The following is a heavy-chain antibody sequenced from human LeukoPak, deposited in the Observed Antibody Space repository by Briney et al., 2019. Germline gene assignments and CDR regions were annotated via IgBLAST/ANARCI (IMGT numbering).Heavy chain of an antibody. Sequence: SVTVSCKASGYTFTSYAISWVRQAPGQGLEWMGGIIPIFGTANYAQKFQGRVTITADESTSTAYMELSSLRSEDTAVYYCARAGGIAAAGNWFDPWGQGTLVTVSS. CDR1: GYTFTSYA. D-gene: IGHD6-13*01. J-gene: IGHJ5*02. CDR3: ARAGGIAAAGNWFDP. CDR2: IIPIFGTA. V-gene: IGHV1-69*13.